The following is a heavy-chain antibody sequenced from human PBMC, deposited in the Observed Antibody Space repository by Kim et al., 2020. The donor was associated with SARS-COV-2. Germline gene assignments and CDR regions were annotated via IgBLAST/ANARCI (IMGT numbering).Heavy chain of an antibody. CDR2: VSWNSAKK. Sequence: GGSLRLSCAASGFRFDDYAMHWVRQAPGKGLEWVSGVSWNSAKKDYADSVKGRFTISRDNAENALYLQMNSLTSEDTALYYCAKDTVAGWYRYFDRWGRGTLVTVSS. CDR1: GFRFDDYA. CDR3: AKDTVAGWYRYFDR. J-gene: IGHJ2*01. V-gene: IGHV3-9*01. D-gene: IGHD6-19*01.